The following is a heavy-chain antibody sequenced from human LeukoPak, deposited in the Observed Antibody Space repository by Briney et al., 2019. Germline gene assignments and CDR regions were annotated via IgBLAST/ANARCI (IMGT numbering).Heavy chain of an antibody. D-gene: IGHD3-22*01. J-gene: IGHJ3*02. CDR2: ISGSGGST. CDR1: GFTFSSYA. Sequence: GGSLRLSCAASGFTFSSYAMSWVRQAPGKGLEWVSAISGSGGSTYYADSVKGRFTISRDNSKNTLYLQMNSLRAEDTAVYYCAKSLQWLLLPNDAFDIWGQGTMVTVSS. CDR3: AKSLQWLLLPNDAFDI. V-gene: IGHV3-23*01.